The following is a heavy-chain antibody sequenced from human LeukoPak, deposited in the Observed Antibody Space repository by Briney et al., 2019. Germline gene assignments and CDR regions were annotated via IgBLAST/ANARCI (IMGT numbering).Heavy chain of an antibody. V-gene: IGHV3-7*01. Sequence: PGGSLRLSCAASGFTFSSYAMHWVRQAPGKGLEWVANIKQDGSEKYYVVSVKGRFTISRDNAKNSLYLQMNSLRAEDTAVYYCARDFARFVTMVRGVIMRVEYWGQGTLVTVSS. D-gene: IGHD3-10*01. CDR2: IKQDGSEK. J-gene: IGHJ4*02. CDR3: ARDFARFVTMVRGVIMRVEY. CDR1: GFTFSSYA.